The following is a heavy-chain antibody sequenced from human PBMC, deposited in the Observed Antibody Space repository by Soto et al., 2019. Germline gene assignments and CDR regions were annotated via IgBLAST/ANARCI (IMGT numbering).Heavy chain of an antibody. Sequence: EVQLVESGGGSVQTGGSLRLSCAASGFALSNYWIHWVRQAPGKWLVWVSRIQSDGSSTNYADSVKGRFTISRDNAKNTLYLQMDTLRVEDTAVYYCARETAVAGTNFDYWGQGTLVTVSS. V-gene: IGHV3-74*01. D-gene: IGHD6-19*01. CDR2: IQSDGSST. J-gene: IGHJ4*02. CDR1: GFALSNYW. CDR3: ARETAVAGTNFDY.